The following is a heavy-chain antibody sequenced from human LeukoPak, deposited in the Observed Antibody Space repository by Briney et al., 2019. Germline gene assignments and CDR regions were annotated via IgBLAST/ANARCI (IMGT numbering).Heavy chain of an antibody. V-gene: IGHV4-34*12. J-gene: IGHJ5*02. CDR1: GFTFSSYS. Sequence: PGGSLRLSCAASGFTFSSYSMNWVRQPPGKGLEWIGQIFHSGSTSYSPSLKSRVTISVDTSRNQFSLKLISVTAADTALYYCARFSVSQAWFAPWGQGTLVTVSS. CDR2: IFHSGST. CDR3: ARFSVSQAWFAP.